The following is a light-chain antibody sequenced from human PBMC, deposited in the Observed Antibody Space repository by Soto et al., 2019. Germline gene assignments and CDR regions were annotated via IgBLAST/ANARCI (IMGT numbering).Light chain of an antibody. CDR1: ENINSY. V-gene: IGKV1-39*01. J-gene: IGKJ1*01. Sequence: DIQMTQSPSSLSASVEDRVIITCRASENINSYLNWYQQKPGKDPKLLIYAASSLQSGVPSRYSGSGSETVFTLTINNLQPEDSATYYCQQSYSRLVTFGQGTKVEIK. CDR2: AAS. CDR3: QQSYSRLVT.